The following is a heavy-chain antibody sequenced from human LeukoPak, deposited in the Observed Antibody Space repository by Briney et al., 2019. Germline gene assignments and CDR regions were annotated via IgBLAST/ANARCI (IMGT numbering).Heavy chain of an antibody. J-gene: IGHJ4*02. CDR3: ARVATYDYVWGSYRPSTYYFDY. V-gene: IGHV3-23*01. Sequence: GGSLRLSCAASGFTFSSYAMSWVRQAPGKGLEWVSAISGSGGSTYYADSVKGRFTISRDNAKNSLYLQMNSLRAEDTAVYYCARVATYDYVWGSYRPSTYYFDYWGQGTLVTVSS. CDR2: ISGSGGST. CDR1: GFTFSSYA. D-gene: IGHD3-16*02.